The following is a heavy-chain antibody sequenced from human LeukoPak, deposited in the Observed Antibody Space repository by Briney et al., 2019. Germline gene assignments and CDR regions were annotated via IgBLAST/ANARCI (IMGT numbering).Heavy chain of an antibody. D-gene: IGHD4-11*01. J-gene: IGHJ4*02. CDR2: IYYSGST. CDR1: GGSISSSGYY. CDR3: ASRYDYSNYIDY. Sequence: SETLSLTCTVSGGSISSSGYYWGWIRQPPGKGVEWIGTIYYSGSTYYNPSLKSRVTISVDTSKNQFSLKLSSVTAADTAVYYCASRYDYSNYIDYWGQGTLVTVSS. V-gene: IGHV4-39*01.